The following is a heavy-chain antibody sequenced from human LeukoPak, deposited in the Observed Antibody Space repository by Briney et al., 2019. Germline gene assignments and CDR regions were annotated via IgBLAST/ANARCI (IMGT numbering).Heavy chain of an antibody. V-gene: IGHV1-2*02. CDR3: AGNTMLGAFDI. J-gene: IGHJ3*02. CDR1: GYTFTGYY. CDR2: INPNSGGT. D-gene: IGHD3-10*02. Sequence: ASVNVSCTASGYTFTGYYMHWVRQAPGQGLEWMGWINPNSGGTNYAQKFQGRVTMTRDTSISTAYMELSRLRSDDTAVYYCAGNTMLGAFDIWGQGTMVTVSS.